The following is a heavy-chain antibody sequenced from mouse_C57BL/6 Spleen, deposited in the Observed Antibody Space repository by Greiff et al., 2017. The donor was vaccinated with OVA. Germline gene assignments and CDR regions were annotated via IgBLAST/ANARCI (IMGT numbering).Heavy chain of an antibody. V-gene: IGHV5-16*01. CDR3: ARDQGTTYYFDY. CDR1: GFTFSDYY. D-gene: IGHD3-2*02. CDR2: INYDGSST. Sequence: EVQVVESEGGLVQPGSSMKLSCTASGFTFSDYYMAWVRQVPEKGLEWVANINYDGSSTYYLDSLKSRFIISRDNAKNILYLQMSSLKSEDTATYYCARDQGTTYYFDYWGQGTTLTVSS. J-gene: IGHJ2*01.